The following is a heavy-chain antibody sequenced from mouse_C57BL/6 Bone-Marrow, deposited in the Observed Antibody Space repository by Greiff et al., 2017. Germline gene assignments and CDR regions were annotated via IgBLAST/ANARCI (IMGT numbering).Heavy chain of an antibody. CDR3: TTGYYYAMDY. J-gene: IGHJ4*01. V-gene: IGHV14-4*01. CDR2: IDPENGDT. Sequence: EVQRVESGAELVRPGASVKLSCTASGFNIKDDYMHWVKQRPEQGLEWIGWIDPENGDTEYASKFQGKATITADTSSNTAYLQLSSLTSEDTAVYYCTTGYYYAMDYWGQGTSVTVSS. D-gene: IGHD2-2*01. CDR1: GFNIKDDY.